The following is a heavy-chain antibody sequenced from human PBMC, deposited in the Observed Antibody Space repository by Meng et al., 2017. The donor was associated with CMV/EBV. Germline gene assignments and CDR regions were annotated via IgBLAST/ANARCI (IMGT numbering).Heavy chain of an antibody. CDR2: IWYDGSNK. Sequence: GESLKISCAASGFTFSSYGLHWVRQAPGKGLEGVAVIWYDGSNKYYADSVKGRFTISRDNSKNTLYLQMNSLRAEDTAVYYCAKDQSGGSSYGFLYGMDVWGQGTTVTVSS. D-gene: IGHD6-13*01. CDR3: AKDQSGGSSYGFLYGMDV. CDR1: GFTFSSYG. V-gene: IGHV3-33*06. J-gene: IGHJ6*02.